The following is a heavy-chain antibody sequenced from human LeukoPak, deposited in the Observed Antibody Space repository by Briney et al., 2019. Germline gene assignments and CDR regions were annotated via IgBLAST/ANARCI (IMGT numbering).Heavy chain of an antibody. V-gene: IGHV3-23*01. CDR3: ASSDILTGYYTGHDY. CDR1: GFTFSSFG. J-gene: IGHJ4*02. Sequence: GGTLRLSCAASGFTFSSFGMSWVRQAPGKGLEWVSAISSTGGTAYYADSVKGRFTISRDNAKNTLYLQMNSLRAEDTAVYYCASSDILTGYYTGHDYWGQGTLVTVSS. CDR2: ISSTGGTA. D-gene: IGHD3-9*01.